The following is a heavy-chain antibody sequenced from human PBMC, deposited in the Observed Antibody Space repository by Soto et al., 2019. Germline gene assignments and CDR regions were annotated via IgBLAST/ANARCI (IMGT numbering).Heavy chain of an antibody. CDR1: GGTFSSYA. D-gene: IGHD2-21*02. Sequence: QVQLVQSGAEVQKPGSSVKVSCKASGGTFSSYAISWVRQAPGQGLEWMGGIIPIFGTANYAQKFQGRVTITADESTSTAYMELSSLRSEDTAVYYCARGRGAYCGGDCYSWGADAFDIWGQGTMVTVSS. V-gene: IGHV1-69*01. CDR3: ARGRGAYCGGDCYSWGADAFDI. CDR2: IIPIFGTA. J-gene: IGHJ3*02.